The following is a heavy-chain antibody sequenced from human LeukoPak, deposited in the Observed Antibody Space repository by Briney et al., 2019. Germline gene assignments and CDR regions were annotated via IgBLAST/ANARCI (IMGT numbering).Heavy chain of an antibody. J-gene: IGHJ4*02. D-gene: IGHD6-13*01. CDR2: INHSGST. Sequence: PETLSLTCAVYGGSFSRYSWSWIRQPTRKGLEWIGEINHSGSTNYNPSLKGRVTISVDTSKNQFSLKLRSVTAADTTVYYCARVVGKYSSSWYYWGQGTLVTVSS. CDR1: GGSFSRYS. CDR3: ARVVGKYSSSWYY. V-gene: IGHV4-34*01.